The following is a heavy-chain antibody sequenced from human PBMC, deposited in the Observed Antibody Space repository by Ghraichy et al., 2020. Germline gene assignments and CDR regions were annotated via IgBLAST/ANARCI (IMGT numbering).Heavy chain of an antibody. J-gene: IGHJ4*02. CDR3: ATRPLANSFIGVFDY. D-gene: IGHD3-10*01. V-gene: IGHV4-59*11. Sequence: SETLSLTCTVSGGSISSHYWSWIRQPPGRRLEWIGYVHISGGTNYNPSLKSRVTMSIDTSKNQFSLNLNSVTAADTAVYYCATRPLANSFIGVFDYWSQGTLLTVS. CDR2: VHISGGT. CDR1: GGSISSHY.